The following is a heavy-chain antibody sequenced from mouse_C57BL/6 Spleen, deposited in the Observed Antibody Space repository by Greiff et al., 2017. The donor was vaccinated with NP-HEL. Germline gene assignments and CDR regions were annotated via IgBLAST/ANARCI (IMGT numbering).Heavy chain of an antibody. J-gene: IGHJ2*01. CDR1: GYTFTDYY. V-gene: IGHV1-19*01. Sequence: EVQGVESGPVLVKPGASVKMSCKASGYTFTDYYMNWVKQSHGKSLEWIGVINPYNGGTSYNQKFKGKATLTVDKSSSTAYMELNSLTSEDSAVYYCARGREEDYFDYWGQGTTLTVSS. CDR2: INPYNGGT. CDR3: ARGREEDYFDY.